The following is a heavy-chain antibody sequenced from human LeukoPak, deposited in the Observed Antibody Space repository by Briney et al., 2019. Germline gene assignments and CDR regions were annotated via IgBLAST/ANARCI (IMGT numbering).Heavy chain of an antibody. V-gene: IGHV5-51*01. Sequence: GESLKISCKGSGYSFTSYWIGWVRQMPGKGLEWMGIIYPGDSDTRYSPSFQGQVTISADKSISTAYLQWSSLKASDTAMYYCAGLANYYGSGSYYHYFDYWGQGTLVTVSS. CDR3: AGLANYYGSGSYYHYFDY. J-gene: IGHJ4*02. CDR2: IYPGDSDT. CDR1: GYSFTSYW. D-gene: IGHD3-10*01.